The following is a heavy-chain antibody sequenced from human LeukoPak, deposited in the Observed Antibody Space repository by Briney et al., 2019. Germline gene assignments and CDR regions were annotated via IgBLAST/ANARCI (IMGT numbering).Heavy chain of an antibody. D-gene: IGHD2-2*01. Sequence: GGSLRLSCAASGFTFSSYGMHWVRQAPGKGLEWVAFIRYDGSNKYYADSVKGRFTISRDNSKNTLYLQMSSLRAEDTAVYYCAKDHLEWVVPAAIDYWGQGTLVTVSS. CDR2: IRYDGSNK. V-gene: IGHV3-30*02. CDR3: AKDHLEWVVPAAIDY. J-gene: IGHJ4*02. CDR1: GFTFSSYG.